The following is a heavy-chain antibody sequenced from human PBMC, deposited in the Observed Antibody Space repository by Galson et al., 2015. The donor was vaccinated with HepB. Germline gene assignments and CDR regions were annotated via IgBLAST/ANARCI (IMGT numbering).Heavy chain of an antibody. CDR1: GFTFSGSA. CDR2: IRSKASSHAT. CDR3: AGLGDLSGYSSL. D-gene: IGHD6-19*01. V-gene: IGHV3-73*01. J-gene: IGHJ4*02. Sequence: SLRLSCAASGFTFSGSAIHWVRQASGKGLEWVGRIRSKASSHATAYTASLKGRFTISRDDSKNTAYLHMNRLKTEDTAVYYCAGLGDLSGYSSLWGQGTLVTVSS.